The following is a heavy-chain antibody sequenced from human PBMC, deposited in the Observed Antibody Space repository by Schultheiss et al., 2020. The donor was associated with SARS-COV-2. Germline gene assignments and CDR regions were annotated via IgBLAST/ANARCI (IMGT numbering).Heavy chain of an antibody. J-gene: IGHJ4*02. V-gene: IGHV4-30-2*01. CDR3: ATSSGGSWEDFDY. CDR2: IYHSGST. CDR1: GGSISSGGYS. Sequence: SETLSLTCAVSGGSISSGGYSWSWIRQPPGKGLEWIGYIYHSGSTYYNPSLKSRVTISVDKSKNQFSLKLSSVTAADTAVYYCATSSGGSWEDFDYWGQGIPVTVSS. D-gene: IGHD2-15*01.